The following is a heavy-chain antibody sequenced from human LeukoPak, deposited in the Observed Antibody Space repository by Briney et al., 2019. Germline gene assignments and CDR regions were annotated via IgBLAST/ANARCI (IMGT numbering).Heavy chain of an antibody. V-gene: IGHV4-31*03. D-gene: IGHD3-22*01. J-gene: IGHJ3*02. CDR2: IYYSGST. CDR3: ARDPNDDSSGSKDAFDI. CDR1: GGSISSGGYY. Sequence: PSETLSLTYTVSGGSISSGGYYWSWVRQHPGKGLEWIGYIYYSGSTYYNPSLKSRVTISVDTSKNQFSLKLSSVTAADTAVYYCARDPNDDSSGSKDAFDIWGQGTMVTVSS.